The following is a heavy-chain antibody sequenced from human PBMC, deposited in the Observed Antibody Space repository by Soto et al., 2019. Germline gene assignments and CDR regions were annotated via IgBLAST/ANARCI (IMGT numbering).Heavy chain of an antibody. Sequence: QVQLVESGGGLVKPGGSLRLSCAASGFTFSDYYMSWIRQAPGKGLEWVSYISSSGSTIYYADSVKGRFTISRDNAKNSLYLQMNSLRAEDTAVYYCARENSYDILTGPYRGDYYYYYMDVWGKGTTVTVSS. CDR3: ARENSYDILTGPYRGDYYYYYMDV. D-gene: IGHD3-9*01. V-gene: IGHV3-11*01. CDR1: GFTFSDYY. CDR2: ISSSGSTI. J-gene: IGHJ6*03.